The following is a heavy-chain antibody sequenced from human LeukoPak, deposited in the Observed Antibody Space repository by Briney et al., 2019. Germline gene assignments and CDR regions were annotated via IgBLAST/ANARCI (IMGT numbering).Heavy chain of an antibody. V-gene: IGHV3-74*01. CDR3: ASLGYSKGYYYGMDV. CDR2: INSDGSST. CDR1: GFTFSSYW. D-gene: IGHD4-11*01. Sequence: GGSLRLSCAASGFTFSSYWMHWVRQAPGKGLVWVSRINSDGSSTSYADSVKGRFTISRDNAKNTLYLQMNSLRAEDTALYYYASLGYSKGYYYGMDVWGQGTTVTVSS. J-gene: IGHJ6*02.